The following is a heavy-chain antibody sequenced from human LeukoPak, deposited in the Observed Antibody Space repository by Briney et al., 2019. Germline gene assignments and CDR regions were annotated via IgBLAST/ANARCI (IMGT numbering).Heavy chain of an antibody. J-gene: IGHJ4*02. D-gene: IGHD3-22*01. CDR2: IWYDGSKE. CDR1: GFTFSSFG. V-gene: IGHV3-33*01. Sequence: GGSLRLSCAASGFTFSSFGMHWVRQAPDKGLEGVAVIWYDGSKEYYTDSVRGRVTISRDNSQNTLFLEMNSMTTGDTAVYYCARGYYYDSSGYYYFDYWGQGTLVTVSS. CDR3: ARGYYYDSSGYYYFDY.